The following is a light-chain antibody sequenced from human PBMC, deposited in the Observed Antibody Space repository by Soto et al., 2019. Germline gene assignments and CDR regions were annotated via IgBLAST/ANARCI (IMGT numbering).Light chain of an antibody. CDR2: KVS. CDR3: MQNTHWPPIT. J-gene: IGKJ5*01. V-gene: IGKV2-30*02. Sequence: DVVMTQSPLSLPVTLGQPASISCRSSQSLVHSDGNTYLNWFQQRPGQSPRRLIYKVSNRGSGVPDRFSGSGSGTDFTLKISRVEAEDVGVYYCMQNTHWPPITFGQGTRLEI. CDR1: QSLVHSDGNTY.